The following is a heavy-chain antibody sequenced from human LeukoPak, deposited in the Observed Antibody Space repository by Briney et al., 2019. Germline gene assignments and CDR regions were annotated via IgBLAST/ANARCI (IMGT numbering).Heavy chain of an antibody. CDR3: AREGPRGYYFGY. CDR2: ISSSSSYI. Sequence: GGSLRLSCSASGFTFSSYAMHWVRQAPGKGLEWVSSISSSSSYIYYADSVKGRFTISRDNAKNSLYLQMNSLRAEDTAVYYCAREGPRGYYFGYWGQGTLVTVSS. V-gene: IGHV3-21*01. J-gene: IGHJ4*02. CDR1: GFTFSSYA. D-gene: IGHD3-10*01.